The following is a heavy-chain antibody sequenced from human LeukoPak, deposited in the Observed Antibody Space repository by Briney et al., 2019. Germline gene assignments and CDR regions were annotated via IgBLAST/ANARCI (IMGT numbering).Heavy chain of an antibody. CDR2: IVVGSGNA. V-gene: IGHV1-58*01. CDR1: GFTFTSSA. J-gene: IGHJ4*02. CDR3: AASPDYYDSSGYSYYFDY. D-gene: IGHD3-22*01. Sequence: SVKVSCKASGFTFTSSAVQWVRQARGQRLEWIGWIVVGSGNANYAQKFQERVTITRDMSTSTAYMELSSLRSEDTAVYYCAASPDYYDSSGYSYYFDYWSQGTLVTVSS.